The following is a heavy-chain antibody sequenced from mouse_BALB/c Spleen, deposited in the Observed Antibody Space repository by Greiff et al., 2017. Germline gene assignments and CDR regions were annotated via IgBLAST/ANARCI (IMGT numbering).Heavy chain of an antibody. J-gene: IGHJ1*01. CDR1: GFTFSSFG. V-gene: IGHV5-17*02. CDR3: ARDLYV. CDR2: ISSGSSTI. Sequence: EVQRVESGGGLVQPGGSRKLSCAASGFTFSSFGMHWVRQAPEKGLEWVAYISSGSSTIYYADTVKGRFTISRDNPKNTLCLQMNSLRSEDTAMYYCARDLYVWGAGTTVTVSS. D-gene: IGHD2-1*01.